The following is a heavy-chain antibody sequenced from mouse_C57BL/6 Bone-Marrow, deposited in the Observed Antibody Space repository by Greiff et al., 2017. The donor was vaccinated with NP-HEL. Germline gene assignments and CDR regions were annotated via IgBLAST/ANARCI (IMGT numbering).Heavy chain of an antibody. CDR1: GFTFSDFY. J-gene: IGHJ1*03. V-gene: IGHV7-1*01. CDR2: SRNKANDYTT. D-gene: IGHD4-1*01. CDR3: ARDAVLGYFDV. Sequence: EVNVVESGGGLVQSGRSLRLSCATSGFTFSDFYMEWVRQAPGKGLEWIAASRNKANDYTTEYSASVKGRFIVSRDTSQSILYLQMNALRAEDTAIYYCARDAVLGYFDVWGTGTTVTVSS.